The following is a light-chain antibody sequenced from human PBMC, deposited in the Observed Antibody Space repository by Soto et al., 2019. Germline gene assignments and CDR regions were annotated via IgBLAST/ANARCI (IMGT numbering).Light chain of an antibody. V-gene: IGLV2-14*01. CDR2: AVS. J-gene: IGLJ2*01. Sequence: QSVLTQPASVSGSPGQSITISCTGTSSYVGGFLYVSWFQQHPGKAPKLMIYAVSNRPSGISNRFSGSKSGNTASLTISGLQAEDEADYYCSSYSSSSTLVVFGGGTKLTVL. CDR3: SSYSSSSTLVV. CDR1: SSYVGGFLY.